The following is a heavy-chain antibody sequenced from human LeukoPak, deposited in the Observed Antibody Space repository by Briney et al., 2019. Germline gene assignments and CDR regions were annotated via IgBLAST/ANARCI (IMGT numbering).Heavy chain of an antibody. J-gene: IGHJ4*02. CDR1: GGSISSYY. CDR2: IYYSGST. V-gene: IGHV4-59*01. CDR3: ARAGIAAATIDY. D-gene: IGHD6-13*01. Sequence: SGTLSLTCTVSGGSISSYYWSWIRQPPGKGLEWIGYIYYSGSTNYNPSLKSRVTISVDTSKNQFSLKLSSVTAADTAVYYCARAGIAAATIDYWGQGTLVTVSS.